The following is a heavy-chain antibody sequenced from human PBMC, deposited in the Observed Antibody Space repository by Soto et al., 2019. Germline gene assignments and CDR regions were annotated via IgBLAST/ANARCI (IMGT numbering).Heavy chain of an antibody. Sequence: ATSVQVSWKPSGDTETNYVISWVRQAAGQGLEWMGGIFPKFGTTYSAQKLQDRLTITADESTSTVYMQLSSLRLDDTAVYYCEAEMTFGKLSVVWGQGTTVTVSS. CDR1: GDTETNYV. CDR2: IFPKFGTT. J-gene: IGHJ6*02. V-gene: IGHV1-69*13. D-gene: IGHD3-16*02. CDR3: EAEMTFGKLSVV.